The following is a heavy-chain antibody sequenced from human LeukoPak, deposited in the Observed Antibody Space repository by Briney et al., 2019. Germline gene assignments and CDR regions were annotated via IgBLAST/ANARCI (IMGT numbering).Heavy chain of an antibody. J-gene: IGHJ4*02. Sequence: SGGSLRLSCAASGFTFRSYSMNWVRQAPGKGLEGVSSISSSSSHIYYADSVKGRITISRDNAKNSLNLKMNSLRDEDTAVYFCARSDYCGGDCYSSLSNYWGQGTLVTVSS. CDR3: ARSDYCGGDCYSSLSNY. CDR1: GFTFRSYS. V-gene: IGHV3-21*01. CDR2: ISSSSSHI. D-gene: IGHD2-21*02.